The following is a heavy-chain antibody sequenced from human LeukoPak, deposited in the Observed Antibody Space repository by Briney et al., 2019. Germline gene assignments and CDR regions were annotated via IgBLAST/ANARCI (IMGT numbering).Heavy chain of an antibody. J-gene: IGHJ4*02. Sequence: SETLSLTCTVSGGSLTTYYWNWIRQPPGKGLEWIGEINHSGSTNYNPSLKSRVTISVDTSKNQFSLKLSSVTAADTAVYYCATIMITFGGIIADYWGQGTLVTVSS. CDR2: INHSGST. D-gene: IGHD3-16*02. V-gene: IGHV4-34*01. CDR1: GGSLTTYY. CDR3: ATIMITFGGIIADY.